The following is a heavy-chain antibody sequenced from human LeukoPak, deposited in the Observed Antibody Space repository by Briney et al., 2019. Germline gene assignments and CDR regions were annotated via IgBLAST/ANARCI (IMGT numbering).Heavy chain of an antibody. D-gene: IGHD1-26*01. V-gene: IGHV3-53*01. J-gene: IGHJ3*02. CDR3: VRETYSTHAFDI. CDR1: GFTVSSNY. Sequence: PGGSLRLSCAASGFTVSSNYMSWVRQAPGKGLEWVSVIYSGGSTYYADSVKGRFTISRDNSKNTLYLQMNSLRAEDTAVYYCVRETYSTHAFDIWGQGTMVTVSS. CDR2: IYSGGST.